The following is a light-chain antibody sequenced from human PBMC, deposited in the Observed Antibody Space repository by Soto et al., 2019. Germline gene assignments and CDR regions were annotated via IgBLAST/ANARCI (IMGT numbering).Light chain of an antibody. V-gene: IGLV2-14*01. CDR1: NSDVGSYNY. CDR3: SSYTISRTRV. CDR2: DVS. Sequence: QSALTQPASVSGSPGQSITISCTGTNSDVGSYNYVSWYQQHPGKAPKLMIYDVSNRPSGVSTRFSGSKSGNTASLTISGLQAEDEADYYCSSYTISRTRVFGGGTQLTVL. J-gene: IGLJ2*01.